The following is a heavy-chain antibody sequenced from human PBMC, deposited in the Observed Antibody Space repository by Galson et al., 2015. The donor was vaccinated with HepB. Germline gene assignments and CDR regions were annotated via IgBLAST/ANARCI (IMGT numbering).Heavy chain of an antibody. CDR3: GRNASTGGFDF. V-gene: IGHV1-3*01. D-gene: IGHD1-14*01. Sequence: VSCKPPGYTFTTLPMHCVRQAPGQRLEWTGYISAANADTKYSQNFQDSVTITSDTTANTAFMELSNLNPEDTAVYYCGRNASTGGFDFWGQGALVTVSS. CDR1: GYTFTTLP. CDR2: ISAANADT. J-gene: IGHJ4*02.